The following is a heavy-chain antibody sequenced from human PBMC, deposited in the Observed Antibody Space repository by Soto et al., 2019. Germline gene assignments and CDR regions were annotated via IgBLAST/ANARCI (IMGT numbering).Heavy chain of an antibody. J-gene: IGHJ4*02. V-gene: IGHV1-58*01. CDR3: AAGDSSGYYGG. D-gene: IGHD3-22*01. Sequence: QLQLVQSGPEVKMPGTSLKVSCKASGFTFTSSSVQWVRQARGQRLEWIGWITVGTGNTNYAQKFQERVTITRDMSTSTAYMELSNLRSEDTAVYYCAAGDSSGYYGGWGQGTQVTVSS. CDR1: GFTFTSSS. CDR2: ITVGTGNT.